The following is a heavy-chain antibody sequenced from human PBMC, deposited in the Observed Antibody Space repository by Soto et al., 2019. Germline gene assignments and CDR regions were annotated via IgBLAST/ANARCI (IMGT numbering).Heavy chain of an antibody. J-gene: IGHJ4*02. CDR2: MSYDGSNT. CDR3: AKRKRGAPVSYFDF. Sequence: GGSLRLSCAASGFNFSTYAMDWVRQAPGKGLEWVAVMSYDGSNTYYADSVKGRFTISRDNSKNTLYLQMNSLRPADTGVYYCAKRKRGAPVSYFDFWGQGT. D-gene: IGHD1-26*01. CDR1: GFNFSTYA. V-gene: IGHV3-30*18.